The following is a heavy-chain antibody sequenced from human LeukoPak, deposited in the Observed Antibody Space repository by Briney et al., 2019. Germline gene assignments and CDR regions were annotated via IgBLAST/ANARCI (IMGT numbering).Heavy chain of an antibody. CDR2: IIPIFGTA. D-gene: IGHD2-15*01. J-gene: IGHJ4*02. V-gene: IGHV1-69*06. Sequence: SVKVSFKASGGTFISYAISWVRQAPGQGGEWMGGIIPIFGTANYAQKFQGRVTITADKSTSTAYMELSSLRSEDTAVYYCASILGYCSGGSCLLDYWGQGTLVTVSS. CDR3: ASILGYCSGGSCLLDY. CDR1: GGTFISYA.